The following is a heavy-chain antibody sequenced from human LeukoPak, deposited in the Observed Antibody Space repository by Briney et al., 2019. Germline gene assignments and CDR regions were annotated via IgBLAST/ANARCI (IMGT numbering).Heavy chain of an antibody. Sequence: GSLRLSCAASGFTFSSYGMHWVRQAPGKGLEWVAVISYDGSNKYYADSVKGRFTISRDNSKNTLYLQMNSLRAEDTAVYYCAKDASSSWYYYYGMDVWGQGTTVTVSS. CDR2: ISYDGSNK. CDR1: GFTFSSYG. J-gene: IGHJ6*02. V-gene: IGHV3-30*18. CDR3: AKDASSSWYYYYGMDV. D-gene: IGHD6-13*01.